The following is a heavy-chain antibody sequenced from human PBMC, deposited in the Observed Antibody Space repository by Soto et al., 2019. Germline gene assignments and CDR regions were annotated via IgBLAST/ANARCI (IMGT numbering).Heavy chain of an antibody. CDR2: IYYSGYT. J-gene: IGHJ4*02. V-gene: IGHV4-59*08. CDR1: GGSIRSYH. D-gene: IGHD3-9*01. Sequence: ASETLSLTCTVSGGSIRSYHWSWIRQSPGKGLDWIGDIYYSGYTNYNPSLESRVTISVDTSKNRFSLKLSSVTAADTAVYYCARHGYYDILTGYLTPVDYWGLGTLVTVSS. CDR3: ARHGYYDILTGYLTPVDY.